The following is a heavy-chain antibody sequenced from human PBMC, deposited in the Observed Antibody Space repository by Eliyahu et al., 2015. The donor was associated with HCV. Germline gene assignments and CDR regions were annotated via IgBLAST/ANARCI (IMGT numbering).Heavy chain of an antibody. CDR3: VRECGGDCYPPGSMDV. CDR2: TSISGFNV. CDR1: QFTFXNYD. J-gene: IGHJ6*02. V-gene: IGHV3-48*03. Sequence: EEKLVESGGGLVQPGGSLXLSCAAXQFTFXNYDFHWVRQXPGRGLEWLSYTSISGFNVYYADSVKGRFTVSRDNAKNSLYLQMDDLRADDTAIYYCVRECGGDCYPPGSMDVWGRGTTVTVSS. D-gene: IGHD2-21*01.